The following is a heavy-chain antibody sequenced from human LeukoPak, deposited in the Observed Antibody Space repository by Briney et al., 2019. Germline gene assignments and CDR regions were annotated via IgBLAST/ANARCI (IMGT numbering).Heavy chain of an antibody. CDR2: ISYDGSNK. J-gene: IGHJ5*02. Sequence: PGGSLRLSCAASGFTFSSYGMHWVRQAPGKGLEWVAVISYDGSNKYYADSVKGRFTISRDNSKNTLYLQMNSLRAEDTAVYYCAKVFDSGVRGVPTFDPWGQGTLVTVSS. CDR1: GFTFSSYG. V-gene: IGHV3-30*18. CDR3: AKVFDSGVRGVPTFDP. D-gene: IGHD3-10*01.